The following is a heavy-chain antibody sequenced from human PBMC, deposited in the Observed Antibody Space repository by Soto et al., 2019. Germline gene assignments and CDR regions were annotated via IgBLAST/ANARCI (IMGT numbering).Heavy chain of an antibody. D-gene: IGHD5-18*01. J-gene: IGHJ6*01. CDR1: GGSFSGYY. V-gene: IGHV4-34*01. CDR3: SRDGGYRYGYYYGMDV. CDR2: INHSGST. Sequence: PSETLSLTCAVYGGSFSGYYWSWIRQPPGKGLEWIGEINHSGSTNYNPSLKSRVTISVDTSKNQFSLKLSSVTAADTAVYYCSRDGGYRYGYYYGMDVWGQGTTVTVSS.